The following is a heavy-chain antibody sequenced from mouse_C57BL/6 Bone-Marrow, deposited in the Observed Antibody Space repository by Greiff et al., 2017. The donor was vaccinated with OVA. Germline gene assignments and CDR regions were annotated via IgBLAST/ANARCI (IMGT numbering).Heavy chain of an antibody. CDR2: IWGGGST. CDR3: AKRIDDGYSSWFAY. V-gene: IGHV2-9*01. Sequence: QVQLKESGPGLVAPSQSLSITCTFSGFSLPSYGVYWVRQPPGQGLEWLGVIWGGGSTHYNSALLSRLSISKDNSKSQVFLKMNSRQTDDTAMYDCAKRIDDGYSSWFAYWGQGTRVTVSA. D-gene: IGHD2-3*01. CDR1: GFSLPSYG. J-gene: IGHJ3*01.